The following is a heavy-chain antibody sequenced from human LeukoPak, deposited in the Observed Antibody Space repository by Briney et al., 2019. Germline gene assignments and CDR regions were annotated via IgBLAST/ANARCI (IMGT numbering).Heavy chain of an antibody. CDR3: AKVGGEDYSDSSGYPLDY. V-gene: IGHV3-9*01. CDR1: GFTFVDYA. D-gene: IGHD3-22*01. J-gene: IGHJ4*02. Sequence: GGSLRLSRAASGFTFVDYAMHWVRQAPGKGLEGVSGFSWISCSIGYADSVKGRFTISRDNAKNSLHLQMNSLRAEDTALYYCAKVGGEDYSDSSGYPLDYWGQGTLVTVSS. CDR2: FSWISCSI.